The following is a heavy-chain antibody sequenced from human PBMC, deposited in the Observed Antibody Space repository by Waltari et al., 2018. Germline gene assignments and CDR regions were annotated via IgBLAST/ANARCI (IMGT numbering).Heavy chain of an antibody. D-gene: IGHD3-3*01. CDR2: ISSSSYI. V-gene: IGHV3-21*01. CDR3: ARGLNTIFGVVITPWYFDY. CDR1: GFTFSSYS. J-gene: IGHJ4*02. Sequence: AASGFTFSSYSMNWVRQAPGKGLEWVSSISSSSYIYYADSVKGRFTISRDNAKNSLYLQMNSLRAEDTAVYYCARGLNTIFGVVITPWYFDYWGQGTLVTVSS.